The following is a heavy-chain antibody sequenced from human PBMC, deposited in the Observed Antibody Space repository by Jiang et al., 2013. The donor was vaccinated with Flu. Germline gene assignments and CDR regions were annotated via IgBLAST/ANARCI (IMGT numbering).Heavy chain of an antibody. D-gene: IGHD6-13*01. V-gene: IGHV4-59*01. J-gene: IGHJ4*02. CDR3: ARMTIAAAEDY. Sequence: NPTLKSRVTISVDTSKNQXSLKLSSVTAADTAVYYCARMTIAAAEDYWGQGTLVTVSS.